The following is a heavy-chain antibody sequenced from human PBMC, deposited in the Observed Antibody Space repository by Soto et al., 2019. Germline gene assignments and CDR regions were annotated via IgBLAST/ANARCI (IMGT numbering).Heavy chain of an antibody. CDR3: TKASPTAYCGGDCYSLAN. J-gene: IGHJ4*02. Sequence: SLRLSCAASGFTFDDYAMHWVRQAPGKGLEWVSGISWNSGSIGYADSVKGRFTISRDNAKNSLYLQMNSLRAENTALYYCTKASPTAYCGGDCYSLANWGQGTLVTVSS. V-gene: IGHV3-9*01. CDR2: ISWNSGSI. D-gene: IGHD2-21*01. CDR1: GFTFDDYA.